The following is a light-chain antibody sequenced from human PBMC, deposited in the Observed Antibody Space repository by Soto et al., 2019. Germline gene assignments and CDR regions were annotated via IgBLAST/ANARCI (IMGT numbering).Light chain of an antibody. Sequence: EIVLTQSPGTLSLSPGERATLSCRASQSVNNVYLAWYQQKPGQAPRLLIYDVSSRATGIPDRFSGSGSGTDVILTISRLEPEDFAVYYCQQSGTSPRTFGQGTKLEIK. J-gene: IGKJ2*01. CDR1: QSVNNVY. CDR2: DVS. CDR3: QQSGTSPRT. V-gene: IGKV3-20*01.